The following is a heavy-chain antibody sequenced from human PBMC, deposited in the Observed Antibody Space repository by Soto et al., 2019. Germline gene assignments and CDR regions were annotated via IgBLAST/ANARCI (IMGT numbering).Heavy chain of an antibody. V-gene: IGHV3-23*01. CDR3: ARRPDAFDI. J-gene: IGHJ3*02. Sequence: GGSLRLSCAGSGSTFTYFTMTWVRQAPGKGLEWVSAISGDGLSTYYAGSVKGRFTISRDNSKTTLYLQMNSLRAEDTAVYYCARRPDAFDIWGRGTMVTVSS. CDR1: GSTFTYFT. CDR2: ISGDGLST.